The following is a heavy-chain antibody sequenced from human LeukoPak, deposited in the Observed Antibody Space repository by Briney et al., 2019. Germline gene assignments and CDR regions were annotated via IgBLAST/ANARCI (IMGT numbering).Heavy chain of an antibody. V-gene: IGHV3-21*01. J-gene: IGHJ6*03. CDR3: ARDKADYGFYYYMDV. CDR2: ISSSSSYI. Sequence: GGSLRLSCAASGFTFSSYSMNWVRQAPGKGLEWVSSISSSSSYIYYADSVKGRFTISRDNAKNSLYLQMNSLRAEDTAVYYCARDKADYGFYYYMDVWGKGTTVTVSS. D-gene: IGHD4-17*01. CDR1: GFTFSSYS.